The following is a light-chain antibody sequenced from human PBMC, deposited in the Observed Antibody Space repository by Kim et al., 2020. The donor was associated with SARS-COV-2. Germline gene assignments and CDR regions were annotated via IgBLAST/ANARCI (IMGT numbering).Light chain of an antibody. CDR3: QQYDSGSGT. CDR2: RAS. V-gene: IGKV1-5*03. CDR1: QSVSTW. J-gene: IGKJ1*01. Sequence: AAVGDRVTITCRASQSVSTWLAWYQQQPGKGPKLLIYRASTLESGVPSRFSGSGLGTEFTLTISSLQPDDFATYYCQQYDSGSGTFGQGTKVDIK.